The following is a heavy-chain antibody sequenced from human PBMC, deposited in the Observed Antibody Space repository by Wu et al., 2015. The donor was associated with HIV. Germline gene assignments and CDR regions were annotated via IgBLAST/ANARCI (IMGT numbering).Heavy chain of an antibody. V-gene: IGHV1-69*12. J-gene: IGHJ5*02. CDR3: ARINLSGWFDP. CDR2: IIPMFGSP. CDR1: GGSFSSYG. D-gene: IGHD1-14*01. Sequence: QVQLLQSGAEVKKPGSAVKVSCKSSGGSFSSYGISWVRQAPGQGHEWMGVIIPMFGSPKYAQKFQGRVTITADETTSTVYMEVSSLRSEDTAIYYCARINLSGWFDPSGPREPVGHRLL.